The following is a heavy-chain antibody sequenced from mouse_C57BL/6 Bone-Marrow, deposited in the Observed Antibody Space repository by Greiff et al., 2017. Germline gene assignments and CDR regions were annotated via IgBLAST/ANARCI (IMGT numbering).Heavy chain of an antibody. CDR3: AKGKLLRSYFDY. V-gene: IGHV1-7*01. J-gene: IGHJ2*01. D-gene: IGHD1-1*01. Sequence: QVQLKESGAELAKPGASVKLSCKASGYTFTSYWMHWVKQRPGQGLEWIGYINPSSGYTKYNQKFKDKATLTADKSSSTAYMQLSSLTYEDSAVYYCAKGKLLRSYFDYWGQGTTLTVSS. CDR2: INPSSGYT. CDR1: GYTFTSYW.